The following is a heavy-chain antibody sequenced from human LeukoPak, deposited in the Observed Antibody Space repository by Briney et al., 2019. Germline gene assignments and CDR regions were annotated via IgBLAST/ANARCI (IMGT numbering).Heavy chain of an antibody. D-gene: IGHD3-10*01. CDR2: ISSSGSTI. CDR3: ARETYYYGSGSYNDY. V-gene: IGHV3-48*03. CDR1: GFTFSSYE. J-gene: IGHJ4*02. Sequence: GGSLRLSCAASGFTFSSYEMNWVRQAPGTGLEWVSYISSSGSTIYYADSVKGRFTISRDNAKNSLYLQMNSLRAEDTAVYYCARETYYYGSGSYNDYWGQGTLVTVSS.